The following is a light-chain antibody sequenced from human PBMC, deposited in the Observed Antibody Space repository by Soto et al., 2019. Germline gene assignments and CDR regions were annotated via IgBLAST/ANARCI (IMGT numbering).Light chain of an antibody. V-gene: IGLV2-8*01. Sequence: HSALTQPPSASGSPGQSVAISCSGTSSDVGGYNYVSWYQQHPGKAPKLMIYDVNKRPSGVPDRFSGSKSGNTASLTVSGLQAEDEADYYCISYAGSNKPAFGGGTTLTVL. CDR2: DVN. CDR1: SSDVGGYNY. CDR3: ISYAGSNKPA. J-gene: IGLJ2*01.